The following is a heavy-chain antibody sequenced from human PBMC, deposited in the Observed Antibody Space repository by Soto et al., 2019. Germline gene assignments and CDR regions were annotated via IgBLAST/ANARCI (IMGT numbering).Heavy chain of an antibody. CDR2: ISYDGSNK. J-gene: IGHJ6*02. CDR3: AKFLGPGVVLPYYYYGMDV. CDR1: GFTFSSYG. D-gene: IGHD3-3*01. V-gene: IGHV3-30*18. Sequence: PGGSLRLSCAASGFTFSSYGMHWVRQAPGKGLEWVAVISYDGSNKYYADSVKGRFTISRDNSKNTLYLQMNSLRAGDTAVYYCAKFLGPGVVLPYYYYGMDVWGQGTTVTVSS.